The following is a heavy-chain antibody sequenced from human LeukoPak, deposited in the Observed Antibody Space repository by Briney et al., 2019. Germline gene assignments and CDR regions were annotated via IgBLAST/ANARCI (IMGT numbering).Heavy chain of an antibody. V-gene: IGHV3-66*01. CDR3: ARGYGYNSYDY. D-gene: IGHD5-12*01. CDR2: IYSGGST. CDR1: GFTVSSNY. J-gene: IGHJ4*02. Sequence: PGGSLRLSCAASGFTVSSNYMSWVRQAPGKGLEWASVIYSGGSTYYADSVKGRFTISRDNSKNTLYLQMNSLRAEDTAVYYCARGYGYNSYDYWGQGTPVTVSS.